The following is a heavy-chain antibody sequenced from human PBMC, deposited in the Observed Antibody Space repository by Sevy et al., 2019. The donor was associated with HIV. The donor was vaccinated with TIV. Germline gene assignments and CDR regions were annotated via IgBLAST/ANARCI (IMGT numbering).Heavy chain of an antibody. Sequence: ASVKVSCKACGGTFSSYAISWVRQAPGQGLEWMGGIIPSFGTANYAQKFQGRVKITTDESTGTAYMELGSLRSEATAVYYCASFTYYYDSSGFPLDYWGQGTLVTVSS. J-gene: IGHJ4*02. CDR1: GGTFSSYA. D-gene: IGHD3-22*01. V-gene: IGHV1-69*05. CDR2: IIPSFGTA. CDR3: ASFTYYYDSSGFPLDY.